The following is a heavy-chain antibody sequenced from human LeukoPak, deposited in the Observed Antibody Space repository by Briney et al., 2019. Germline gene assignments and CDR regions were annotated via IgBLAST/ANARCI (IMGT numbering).Heavy chain of an antibody. V-gene: IGHV1-46*01. D-gene: IGHD6-19*01. J-gene: IGHJ4*02. CDR1: GYTFTSHY. Sequence: ASVKVSCKASGYTFTSHYMHWVRQAPEQGLEWMGIISPSGGSTGYAQKFQGRVTMTRDMSTRTDYMELSSLRYEDTAVYYCAKGTTGSYSSGWYGFPFDYWGQGVLVTVSS. CDR3: AKGTTGSYSSGWYGFPFDY. CDR2: ISPSGGST.